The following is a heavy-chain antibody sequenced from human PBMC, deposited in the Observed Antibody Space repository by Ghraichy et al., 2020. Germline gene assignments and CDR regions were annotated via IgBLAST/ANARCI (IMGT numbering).Heavy chain of an antibody. D-gene: IGHD3-22*01. V-gene: IGHV4-39*01. J-gene: IGHJ2*01. CDR3: ARHYLDYDSSGYYYDRYFDL. CDR1: GGSISSSSYY. Sequence: ETLSLTCTVSGGSISSSSYYWGWIRQPPGKGLEWIGSIYYSGSTYYNPSLKSRVTISVDTSKNQFSLKLSSVTAADAAVYYCARHYLDYDSSGYYYDRYFDLWGRGTLVTVSS. CDR2: IYYSGST.